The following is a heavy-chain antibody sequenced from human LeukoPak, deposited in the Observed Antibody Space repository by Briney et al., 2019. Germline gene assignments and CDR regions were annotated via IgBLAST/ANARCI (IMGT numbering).Heavy chain of an antibody. V-gene: IGHV1-69*13. CDR2: IIPIFGTA. CDR3: ARGRGGRVVPAAISEPFFDY. J-gene: IGHJ4*02. D-gene: IGHD2-2*02. CDR1: GYTFTSYG. Sequence: ASVTVSCKASGYTFTSYGISWVRQAPGQGLEWMGGIIPIFGTANYAQKFQGRVTITADESTSTAYMELSSLRSEDTAVYYCARGRGGRVVPAAISEPFFDYWGQGTLVTVSS.